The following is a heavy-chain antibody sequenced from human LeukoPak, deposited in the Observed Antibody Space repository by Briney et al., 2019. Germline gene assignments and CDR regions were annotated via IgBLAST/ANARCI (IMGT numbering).Heavy chain of an antibody. CDR1: GGSISSGDYY. CDR2: IYYSGST. J-gene: IGHJ4*02. Sequence: SETLSLTCTVSGGSISSGDYYWSWIRQSPGTGLEWIGYIYYSGSTYYNPSLKSRVTISVDTSKNQFSLKLSSVTAADTAVYYCAREGGTAGDYWGQGTLVTVSS. D-gene: IGHD6-13*01. V-gene: IGHV4-30-4*01. CDR3: AREGGTAGDY.